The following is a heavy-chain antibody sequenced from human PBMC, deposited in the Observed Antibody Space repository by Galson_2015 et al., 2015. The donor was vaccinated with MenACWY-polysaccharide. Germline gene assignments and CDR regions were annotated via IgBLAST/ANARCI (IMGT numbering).Heavy chain of an antibody. CDR2: ISSSGKSI. CDR1: GFSFSSFQ. V-gene: IGHV3-48*03. Sequence: SLRLSCAVSGFSFSSFQMNWVRQAPGKGPEWVSYISSSGKSIYYGDSVKGRFIISRDNAKNSLYLQMNSLRAEDTAIYYCARDGDHDDYTDALDIWGHGTMVTVSS. D-gene: IGHD4-11*01. CDR3: ARDGDHDDYTDALDI. J-gene: IGHJ3*02.